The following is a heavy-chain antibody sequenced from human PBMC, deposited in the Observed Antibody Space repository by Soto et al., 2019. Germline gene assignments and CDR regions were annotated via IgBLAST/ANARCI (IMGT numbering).Heavy chain of an antibody. D-gene: IGHD3-3*01. CDR2: TYYRSKWYN. V-gene: IGHV6-1*01. J-gene: IGHJ3*02. Sequence: SQTLSLTCAISGDSVSSNSAAWNWVRQSPSRGLEWLGRTYYRSKWYNDYAVSVKSRITINPDTSKNQFSLQLNSVTPEDTAVYFCESSVMGSGLDAFDIWRQATMGTV. CDR1: GDSVSSNSAA. CDR3: ESSVMGSGLDAFDI.